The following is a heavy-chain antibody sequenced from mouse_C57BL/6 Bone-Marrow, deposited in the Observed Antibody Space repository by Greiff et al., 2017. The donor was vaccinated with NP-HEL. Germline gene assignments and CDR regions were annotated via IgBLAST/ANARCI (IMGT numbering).Heavy chain of an antibody. CDR1: GYSFTGYY. D-gene: IGHD2-5*01. V-gene: IGHV1-42*01. Sequence: VHVKQSGPELVKPGASVKISCKASGYSFTGYYMNWVKQSPEKSLEWIGEINPSTGGTTYNQKFKAKATLTVDKSSSTAYMQLKSLTSEDSAVYYCARSYYSNYPYYFDYWGQGTTLTVSS. J-gene: IGHJ2*01. CDR3: ARSYYSNYPYYFDY. CDR2: INPSTGGT.